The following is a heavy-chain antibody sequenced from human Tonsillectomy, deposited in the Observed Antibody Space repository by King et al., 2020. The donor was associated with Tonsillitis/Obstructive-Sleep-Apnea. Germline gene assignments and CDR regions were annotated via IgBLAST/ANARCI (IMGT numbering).Heavy chain of an antibody. Sequence: VQLVESGGGVVQPGRSLRLSCAASGFTFSYYAMHWVRQAPGKGLEWVAVISYDGSNKYYADSVKGRFTISRDNSKNTLYLQMNSLRAEDTALYYCARDLPIVVLPAAIKGGFYYWGRGTLVSVSS. CDR3: ARDLPIVVLPAAIKGGFYY. V-gene: IGHV3-30*04. CDR2: ISYDGSNK. CDR1: GFTFSYYA. D-gene: IGHD2-2*02. J-gene: IGHJ4*02.